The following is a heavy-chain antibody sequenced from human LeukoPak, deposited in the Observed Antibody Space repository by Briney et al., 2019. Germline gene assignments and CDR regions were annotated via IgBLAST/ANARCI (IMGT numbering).Heavy chain of an antibody. D-gene: IGHD7-27*01. CDR3: ARVSPWGAAHYYYYMDV. CDR2: ISGYNDST. CDR1: GYTFTTYG. V-gene: IGHV1-18*01. J-gene: IGHJ6*03. Sequence: ASVKVSCKASGYTFTTYGISWVRQAPGQGLEWMGWISGYNDSTKPAQNLQGRVTMTRDMSTSTVYMELSSLRSEDTAVYYCARVSPWGAAHYYYYMDVWGKGTTVTVSS.